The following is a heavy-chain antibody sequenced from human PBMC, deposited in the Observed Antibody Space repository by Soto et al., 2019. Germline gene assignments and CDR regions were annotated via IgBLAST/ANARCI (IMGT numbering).Heavy chain of an antibody. V-gene: IGHV1-18*01. J-gene: IGHJ3*02. D-gene: IGHD6-19*01. CDR1: GYTFTSYG. CDR3: ARPSIAVAGDDAFDI. Sequence: RASVKVSCKASGYTFTSYGISWVRQAPGQGLEWMGWISAYNGNTNYAQKLQGRVTMTTDTSTSTAYMELRSLRSDDTAVYYCARPSIAVAGDDAFDIWGQGTMVTVSS. CDR2: ISAYNGNT.